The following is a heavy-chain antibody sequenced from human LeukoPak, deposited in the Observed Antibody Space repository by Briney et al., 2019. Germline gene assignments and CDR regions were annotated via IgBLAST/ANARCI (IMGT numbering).Heavy chain of an antibody. J-gene: IGHJ6*02. CDR2: IIPIFGTA. CDR1: GGTFSSYA. V-gene: IGHV1-69*13. CDR3: ASSEKPYCSSTSCSMLARSGYYYYGMDV. Sequence: SVKVSCKASGGTFSSYAISWVRQAPGQGLEWMGGIIPIFGTANYAQKFQGRVTITADESTSTAYMELSSLRSEDTAVYYCASSEKPYCSSTSCSMLARSGYYYYGMDVWGQGTTVTVSS. D-gene: IGHD2-2*01.